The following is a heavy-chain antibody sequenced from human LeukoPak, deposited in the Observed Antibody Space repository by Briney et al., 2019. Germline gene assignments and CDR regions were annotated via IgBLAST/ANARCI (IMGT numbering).Heavy chain of an antibody. CDR2: MSSSGIS. J-gene: IGHJ4*02. D-gene: IGHD3-22*01. V-gene: IGHV4-61*10. CDR1: NGSISSDTYF. CDR3: ARANYDSSGYYYVDY. Sequence: SETLSLTCTVSNGSISSDTYFWSWIRQPAGKGLEWIGRMSSSGISTYSPSLKSRVTISIDTSRNQFSMNLNSVTAADTAVYYCARANYDSSGYYYVDYWGQGTLVTVSS.